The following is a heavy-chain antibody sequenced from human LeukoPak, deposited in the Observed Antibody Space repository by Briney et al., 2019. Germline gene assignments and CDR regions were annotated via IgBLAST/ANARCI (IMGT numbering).Heavy chain of an antibody. CDR2: IDPYSGDT. CDR3: ASDIAASGSFDY. D-gene: IGHD6-13*01. V-gene: IGHV1-2*02. CDR1: GYTFTDYY. Sequence: GASVKVSCKASGYTFTDYYIHWVRQALGQGLVWMGWIDPYSGDTKYAQKIKGRVTMTRDTTISTVYMDLSRLTSDDTAVYFCASDIAASGSFDYWGLGTLVTVSS. J-gene: IGHJ4*02.